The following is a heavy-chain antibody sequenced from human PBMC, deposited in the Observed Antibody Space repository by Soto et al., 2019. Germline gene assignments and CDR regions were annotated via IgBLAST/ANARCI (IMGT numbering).Heavy chain of an antibody. CDR3: ARPLLEYSSSSDWFDP. Sequence: ASVKVSCKASGYTFTSYGISWVRQAPGQGLEWMGWISAYNGNTNYAQKLQGRVTMTTDTSTSTAYMELRSLRSDDTAVYYCARPLLEYSSSSDWFDPWGQGTLVTVSS. CDR2: ISAYNGNT. V-gene: IGHV1-18*01. D-gene: IGHD6-6*01. J-gene: IGHJ5*02. CDR1: GYTFTSYG.